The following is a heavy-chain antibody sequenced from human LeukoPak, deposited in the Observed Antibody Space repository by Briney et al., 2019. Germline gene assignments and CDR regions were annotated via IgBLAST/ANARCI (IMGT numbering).Heavy chain of an antibody. Sequence: SGGSLRLSCAASGFTFSSYAMHWVRQAPGKGLEWVAVISYDGSNKYYADSVKGRFTISRDNSKNTLYLQMNSLRAEVTAVYYCASRAAAGTDYWGQGTLVAVSS. CDR2: ISYDGSNK. CDR1: GFTFSSYA. V-gene: IGHV3-30*04. J-gene: IGHJ4*02. D-gene: IGHD6-13*01. CDR3: ASRAAAGTDY.